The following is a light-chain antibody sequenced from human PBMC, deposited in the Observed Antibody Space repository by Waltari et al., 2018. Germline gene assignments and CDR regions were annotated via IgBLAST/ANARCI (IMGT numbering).Light chain of an antibody. CDR3: QQYHAYPRT. CDR1: QGINSW. CDR2: AAS. Sequence: DIQMTQSPSSLSASVGDRVNITCRSSQGINSWLMWYQQKADKAPQSLIYAASTFQTGVSSRFSGSGAETHFTLTISSLQPEDFASYYCQQYHAYPRTFGQGTKV. J-gene: IGKJ1*01. V-gene: IGKV1D-16*01.